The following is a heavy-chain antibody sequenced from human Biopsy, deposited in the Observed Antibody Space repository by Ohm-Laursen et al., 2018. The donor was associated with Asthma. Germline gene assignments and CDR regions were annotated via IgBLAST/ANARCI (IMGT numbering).Heavy chain of an antibody. CDR3: AKEVFPGWELRRGPDY. Sequence: SLRLSCTASGFTFSNYGMHWVRQAPGKGLDWVAVISFDGSNKNYTDSVKGRFTISRDNPRNTLHLEMNSLRAEDTAVYFCAKEVFPGWELRRGPDYWGQGTLVTVSS. J-gene: IGHJ4*02. CDR1: GFTFSNYG. D-gene: IGHD1-26*01. CDR2: ISFDGSNK. V-gene: IGHV3-30*18.